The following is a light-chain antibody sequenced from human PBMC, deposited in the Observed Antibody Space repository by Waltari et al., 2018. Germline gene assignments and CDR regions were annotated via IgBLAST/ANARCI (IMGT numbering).Light chain of an antibody. CDR1: SPNVRAGYA. V-gene: IGLV1-40*01. J-gene: IGLJ1*01. CDR3: QSYDSGLGGYV. CDR2: ANT. Sequence: HSVLPQPPSVSGAPGQRASISCTGSSPNVRAGYAVHWYQLLPGTAPKLLIYANTNRPSGVPDRFSGSKSGTSASLAITGLQTEDEADYYCQSYDSGLGGYVFGTGTKVTVL.